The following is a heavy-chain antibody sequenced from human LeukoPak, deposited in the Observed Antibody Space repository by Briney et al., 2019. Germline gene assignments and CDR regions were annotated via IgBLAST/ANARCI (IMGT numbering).Heavy chain of an antibody. J-gene: IGHJ4*02. CDR3: ARYSASYDYVWGTYRPTFDY. CDR2: FDPSDSHT. V-gene: IGHV5-10-1*01. Sequence: GESLKISCKESGYSFTSYWISWVRQMPGKGLEWMGRFDPSDSHTRYSPSFQGHVTMSADKSISTAYLQWSSLKASDTAIYYCARYSASYDYVWGTYRPTFDYWGQGTLVTVSS. CDR1: GYSFTSYW. D-gene: IGHD3-16*02.